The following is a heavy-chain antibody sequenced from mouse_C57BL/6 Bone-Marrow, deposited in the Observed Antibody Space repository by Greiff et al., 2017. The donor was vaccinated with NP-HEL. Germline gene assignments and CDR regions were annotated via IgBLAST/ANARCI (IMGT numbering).Heavy chain of an antibody. CDR1: GYTFTDYY. J-gene: IGHJ2*01. CDR3: ARECFAY. Sequence: EVQLQQSGPVLVKPGASVKMSCKASGYTFTDYYMNWVKQSHGKSLEWIGVINPYNGGTSYNQKFKGKATLTVDKSSSTSYMELNSLTAEDFAVYYCARECFAYWGQGTTLTVSA. V-gene: IGHV1-19*01. CDR2: INPYNGGT.